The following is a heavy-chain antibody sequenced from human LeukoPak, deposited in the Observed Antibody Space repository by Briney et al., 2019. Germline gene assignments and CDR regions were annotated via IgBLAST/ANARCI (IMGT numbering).Heavy chain of an antibody. CDR2: ISSSSSYI. D-gene: IGHD3-9*01. CDR1: GFTFSSYS. CDR3: ARDKKDYDILTGYYSGPMLFDP. V-gene: IGHV3-21*01. Sequence: GGSLRLSCAASGFTFSSYSMNWVRQAPGKGLEWVSSISSSSSYIYYADSVKGRFTISRDNAKNSLYLQMNSLRAEDTAVYYCARDKKDYDILTGYYSGPMLFDPWGQGTLVTVSS. J-gene: IGHJ5*02.